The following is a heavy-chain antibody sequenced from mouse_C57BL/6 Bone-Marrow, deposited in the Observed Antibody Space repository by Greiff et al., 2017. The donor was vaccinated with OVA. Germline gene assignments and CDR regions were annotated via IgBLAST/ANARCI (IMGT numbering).Heavy chain of an antibody. CDR3: AIWSFAY. V-gene: IGHV1-81*01. CDR1: GYTFTSYG. J-gene: IGHJ3*01. Sequence: QVQLKQSGAELARPGASVKLSCKASGYTFTSYGISWVKQRTGQGLEWIGEIYPRSGNTYYNEKFKGKATLTADKSSSTAYMELRSLTSEDSAVYFCAIWSFAYWGQGTLVTVSA. CDR2: IYPRSGNT. D-gene: IGHD1-1*02.